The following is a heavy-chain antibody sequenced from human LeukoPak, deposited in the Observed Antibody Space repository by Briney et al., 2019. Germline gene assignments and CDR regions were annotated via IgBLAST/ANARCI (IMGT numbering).Heavy chain of an antibody. Sequence: ASVKVSCKASGYTFTGYYMHWVRQAPGQGLEWMGWINPNSGGTNYAQKFQGRVTMTRDTSISTAYMELSRLRFDDTAVYYCARDRDPGYCSSTSRYWALDYYYYYMDVWGKGTTVTVSS. D-gene: IGHD2-2*01. CDR2: INPNSGGT. V-gene: IGHV1-2*02. CDR3: ARDRDPGYCSSTSRYWALDYYYYYMDV. CDR1: GYTFTGYY. J-gene: IGHJ6*03.